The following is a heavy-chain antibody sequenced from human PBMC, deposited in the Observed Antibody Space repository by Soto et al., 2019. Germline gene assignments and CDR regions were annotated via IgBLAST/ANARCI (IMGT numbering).Heavy chain of an antibody. V-gene: IGHV1-24*01. Sequence: ASVKVSCKVSGYTHTELSMHWVRQAPGKGLEWMGGFDPEDGETIYAQKFQGRVTMTEDTSTDTAYMELSSLRSEDTAVYYCATADTAMALYYYYYGMDVWGQGTTVTVSS. CDR2: FDPEDGET. CDR1: GYTHTELS. J-gene: IGHJ6*02. D-gene: IGHD5-18*01. CDR3: ATADTAMALYYYYYGMDV.